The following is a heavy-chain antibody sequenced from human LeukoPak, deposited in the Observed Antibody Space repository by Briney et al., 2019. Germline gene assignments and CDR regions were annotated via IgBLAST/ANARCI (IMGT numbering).Heavy chain of an antibody. D-gene: IGHD6-13*01. J-gene: IGHJ5*02. Sequence: LSLTCTVSGGSISSGGYYWSWVRQAPGKGLEWVSAISGSGGSTYYADSVKGRFTISRDNSKNTLYLQMNSLRAEDTAVYYCAKDRAAAEDWFDPWGQGTLVTVSS. CDR1: GGSISSGGYY. V-gene: IGHV3-23*01. CDR3: AKDRAAAEDWFDP. CDR2: ISGSGGST.